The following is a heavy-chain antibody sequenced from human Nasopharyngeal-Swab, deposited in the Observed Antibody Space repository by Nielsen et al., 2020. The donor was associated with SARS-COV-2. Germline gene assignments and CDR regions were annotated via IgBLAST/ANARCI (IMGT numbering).Heavy chain of an antibody. V-gene: IGHV1-69*10. CDR2: IIPILGIA. Sequence: SVKVSCKASGGTFSSYAISWVRQAPGQGLEWMEGIIPILGIANYAQKFQGRVTITADKSTSTAYMELSSLRSEDTAVYYCASNGLRYFDWLRGKDYYYYYGMDVWGQGTTVTVSS. J-gene: IGHJ6*02. D-gene: IGHD3-9*01. CDR1: GGTFSSYA. CDR3: ASNGLRYFDWLRGKDYYYYYGMDV.